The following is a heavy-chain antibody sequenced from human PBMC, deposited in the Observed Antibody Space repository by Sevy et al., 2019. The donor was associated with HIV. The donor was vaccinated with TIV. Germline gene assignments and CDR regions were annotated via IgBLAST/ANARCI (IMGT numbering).Heavy chain of an antibody. D-gene: IGHD1-1*01. CDR1: GFTVSSNY. V-gene: IGHV3-53*01. CDR2: IYTGGST. Sequence: GGSLRLSCSASGFTVSSNYMSWVRQAPGKGLEWVSVIYTGGSTSYADSVKGRFTISRDTSKNTLYLQMNSLRAEETAVYYCARAMATATGDDSFDIWGQGTMVTVSS. J-gene: IGHJ3*02. CDR3: ARAMATATGDDSFDI.